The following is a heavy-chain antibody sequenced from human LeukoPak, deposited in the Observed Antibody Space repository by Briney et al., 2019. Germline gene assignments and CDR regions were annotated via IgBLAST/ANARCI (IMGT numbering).Heavy chain of an antibody. CDR1: GFTFSSYG. CDR3: AKDGVPAATRPYYMDV. CDR2: IRYDGSNK. D-gene: IGHD2-2*01. Sequence: PGGSLRLSCAASGFTFSSYGMHWVRQAPGKGLEWVAFIRYDGSNKYYADSVKGRFTISRDNSKNTLYLQMNSLRAEDTAEYYCAKDGVPAATRPYYMDVWGKGTTVTVSS. J-gene: IGHJ6*03. V-gene: IGHV3-30*02.